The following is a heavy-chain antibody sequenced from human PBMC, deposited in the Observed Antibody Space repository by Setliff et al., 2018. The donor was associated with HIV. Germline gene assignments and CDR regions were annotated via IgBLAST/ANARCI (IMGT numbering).Heavy chain of an antibody. CDR1: RDSINGHW. CDR2: IHYSGIT. Sequence: SETLSLTCTVSRDSINGHWWSWIRQPPGKGLEWTGSIHYSGITHYNPSLKSRLTMSVDTSRNQVSLKLTSVTAADTAVYYCARYKCINFACVGFDIWGQGTVVTVS. J-gene: IGHJ3*02. CDR3: ARYKCINFACVGFDI. V-gene: IGHV4-59*11. D-gene: IGHD3-9*01.